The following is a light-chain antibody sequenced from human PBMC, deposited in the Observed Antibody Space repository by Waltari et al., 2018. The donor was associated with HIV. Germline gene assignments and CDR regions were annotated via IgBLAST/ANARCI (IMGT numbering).Light chain of an antibody. CDR2: AAS. Sequence: DIQIIQSPSSLSASIGDRVTITCQTSQYINMYLNWYQQKPGIAPSLLIFAASTLHTGVPSRFSASASGTTFSLAISSLQPDDIATYYCQQTFTTPLTFGAGTKIEI. CDR1: QYINMY. CDR3: QQTFTTPLT. J-gene: IGKJ4*01. V-gene: IGKV1-39*01.